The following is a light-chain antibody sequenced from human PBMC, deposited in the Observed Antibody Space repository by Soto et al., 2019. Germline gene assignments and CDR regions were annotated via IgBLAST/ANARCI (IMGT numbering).Light chain of an antibody. J-gene: IGKJ4*01. CDR1: QGIFNY. CDR3: QKYNSAPLT. V-gene: IGKV1-27*01. CDR2: AAS. Sequence: DIQMTQSPSSLSASVGDRVSITCRASQGIFNYLAWYQQKPGKVPKLLIYAASTLQSGVPSRFSGSGSGTDFTLTITSLHPEDVASYYCQKYNSAPLTFGGGTKVDIK.